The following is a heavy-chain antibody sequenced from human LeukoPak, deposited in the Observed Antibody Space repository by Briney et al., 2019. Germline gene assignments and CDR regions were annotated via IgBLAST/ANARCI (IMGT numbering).Heavy chain of an antibody. J-gene: IGHJ4*02. CDR3: ARDYDSSGYFDY. CDR1: GFTVSSNY. D-gene: IGHD3-22*01. CDR2: IYSGGST. V-gene: IGHV3-66*01. Sequence: GGSLRLSCAASGFTVSSNYMSWVRQAPGKGLEWVSVIYSGGSTYYADSVKGRFTISRDNSKNTLYLQMNSLRAEDTAVYYCARDYDSSGYFDYWGQGTLVTVSS.